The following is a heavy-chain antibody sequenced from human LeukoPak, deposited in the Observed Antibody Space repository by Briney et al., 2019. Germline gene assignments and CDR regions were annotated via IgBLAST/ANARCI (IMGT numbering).Heavy chain of an antibody. CDR1: GYTFTSYG. V-gene: IGHV1-18*01. J-gene: IGHJ6*02. CDR2: ISAYNGNT. D-gene: IGHD1-26*01. CDR3: ARRDALVGAFYYGMDV. Sequence: ASVKVSCKASGYTFTSYGISWVRQAPGQGLEWMGWISAYNGNTNYAQKLQGRVTTTTDTSTSTAYMELRSLRSDDTAVYYCARRDALVGAFYYGMDVWGQGTTVTVSS.